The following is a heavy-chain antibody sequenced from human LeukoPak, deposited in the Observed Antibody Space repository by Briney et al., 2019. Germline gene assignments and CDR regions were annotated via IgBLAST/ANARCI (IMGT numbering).Heavy chain of an antibody. CDR3: ARDVSGRSDP. CDR1: GGSVSSGSYF. V-gene: IGHV4-61*01. D-gene: IGHD1-26*01. J-gene: IGHJ5*02. CDR2: IYYSGST. Sequence: SETLSLTCTVSGGSVSSGSYFWSWIRQPPGKGLEWIGYIYYSGSTNYNPSLKSRVTISINTSKSQFSLKLSSVTAADTAVYYCARDVSGRSDPWGQGTLVTASP.